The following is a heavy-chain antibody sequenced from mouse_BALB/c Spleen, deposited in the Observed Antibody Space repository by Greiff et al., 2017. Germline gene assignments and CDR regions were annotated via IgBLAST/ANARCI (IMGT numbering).Heavy chain of an antibody. CDR1: GFSLTSYG. CDR2: IWAGGST. D-gene: IGHD1-1*01. Sequence: VKLMESGPGLVAPSQSLSITCTVSGFSLTSYGVHWVRQPPGKGLEWLGVIWAGGSTNYNSALMSRLSISKDNSKSQVFLKMNSLQTDDTAMYYCASSYGSSPWFAYWGQGTLVTVSA. J-gene: IGHJ3*01. CDR3: ASSYGSSPWFAY. V-gene: IGHV2-9*02.